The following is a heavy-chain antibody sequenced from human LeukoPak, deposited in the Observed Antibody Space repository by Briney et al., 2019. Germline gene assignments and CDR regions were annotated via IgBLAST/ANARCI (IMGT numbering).Heavy chain of an antibody. D-gene: IGHD6-13*01. Sequence: GGSLRLSCAASGFTFDDYAMHWVRQAPGKGLEWVSGINWNGGSTGYADSVKGRFTISRDNAKNSLYLQMNSLRAEDTALYYCASSKGIAASYFDYWGQGTLVTVSS. CDR1: GFTFDDYA. CDR3: ASSKGIAASYFDY. V-gene: IGHV3-20*04. J-gene: IGHJ4*02. CDR2: INWNGGST.